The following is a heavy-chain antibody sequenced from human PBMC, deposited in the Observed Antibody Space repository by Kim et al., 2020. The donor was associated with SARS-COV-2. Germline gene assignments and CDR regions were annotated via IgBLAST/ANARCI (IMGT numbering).Heavy chain of an antibody. CDR2: ISFDGRNE. Sequence: GGSLRLSCAASGFTFSNYAMYWVRQAPGTGLEWVADISFDGRNEDYADSVKGRFTISRDNSKNILFLQMKSLRTEDTALYYCARDGRAYYDFWSGKFYGMDVWGQGTTVTVSS. CDR3: ARDGRAYYDFWSGKFYGMDV. CDR1: GFTFSNYA. V-gene: IGHV3-30*04. D-gene: IGHD3-3*01. J-gene: IGHJ6*02.